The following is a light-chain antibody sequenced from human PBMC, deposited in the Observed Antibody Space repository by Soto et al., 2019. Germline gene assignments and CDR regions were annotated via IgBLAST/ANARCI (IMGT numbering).Light chain of an antibody. CDR1: QSISSW. J-gene: IGKJ2*01. CDR2: QAS. CDR3: QQYNTFLYT. V-gene: IGKV1-5*03. Sequence: DIQMTQSPSTLSASVGDRVAITCRASQSISSWLAWYQQKAGKAPKLLIYQASTLESRVPSRFSGSGSGTDFTLTISSLHPDDFATYYCQQYNTFLYTFGQGTKLQIK.